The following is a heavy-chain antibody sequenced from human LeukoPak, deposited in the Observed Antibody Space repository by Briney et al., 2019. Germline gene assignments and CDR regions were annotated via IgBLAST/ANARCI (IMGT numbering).Heavy chain of an antibody. D-gene: IGHD3-22*01. V-gene: IGHV3-23*01. Sequence: GGSLRLSCAASGFTFSSYAMSWVRQAPGKGLEWVSAISGSGGSTYYADSVKGRFTISRDNSKNTLYLQMNSLRAEDTALYYCAKDVGSRIYDSSGYYSRHFDYWGQGTLVTVSS. CDR1: GFTFSSYA. CDR2: ISGSGGST. J-gene: IGHJ4*02. CDR3: AKDVGSRIYDSSGYYSRHFDY.